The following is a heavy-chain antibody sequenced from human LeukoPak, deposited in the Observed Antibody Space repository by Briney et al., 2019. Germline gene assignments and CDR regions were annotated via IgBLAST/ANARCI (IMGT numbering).Heavy chain of an antibody. J-gene: IGHJ4*02. CDR1: GFTFSSYW. CDR3: ARGVDFWSDVIGGWPYYFGY. CDR2: IKQDGSEK. D-gene: IGHD3-3*01. V-gene: IGHV3-7*01. Sequence: QSGGSLRLSCAASGFTFSSYWMSWVRQAPGKGLEWVANIKQDGSEKYYVGSVKGRFTISRDNAKNSLYLQMNSLRAEDTAVYYCARGVDFWSDVIGGWPYYFGYWGQGTLVTVSS.